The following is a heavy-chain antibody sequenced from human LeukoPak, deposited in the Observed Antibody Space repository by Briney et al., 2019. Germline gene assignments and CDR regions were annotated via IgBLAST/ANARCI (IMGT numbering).Heavy chain of an antibody. CDR1: GFTFSGSA. D-gene: IGHD4-23*01. J-gene: IGHJ4*02. CDR2: IRSKANNYAT. CDR3: TKHPSDDGGAIDY. Sequence: GGSLRLSCAASGFTFSGSAMHWVRQASGTGLEWVGRIRSKANNYATAYAASVKGRFTISRDDSKNTAYLQMNSLKTEDTAVCYCTKHPSDDGGAIDYWGQGTLVTVSS. V-gene: IGHV3-73*01.